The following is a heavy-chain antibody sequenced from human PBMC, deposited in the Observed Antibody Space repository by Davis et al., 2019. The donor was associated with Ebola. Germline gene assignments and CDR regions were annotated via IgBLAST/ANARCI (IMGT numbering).Heavy chain of an antibody. V-gene: IGHV1-18*01. D-gene: IGHD2-2*01. J-gene: IGHJ4*02. Sequence: ASVKVSCKASGYTFSSYGITWVRQAPGQGLEWMGWISGYNAKTDYAQNLQGRVTMTTDTSTRTAYMELRSLKSDDTAVFYCARDAPFLSAAALIARFDSWGQGTLVTVSS. CDR3: ARDAPFLSAAALIARFDS. CDR1: GYTFSSYG. CDR2: ISGYNAKT.